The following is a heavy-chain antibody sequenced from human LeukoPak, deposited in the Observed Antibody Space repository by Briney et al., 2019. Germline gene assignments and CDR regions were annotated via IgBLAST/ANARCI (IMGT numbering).Heavy chain of an antibody. V-gene: IGHV3-7*01. CDR1: GFTFSSYW. CDR3: ARRGRRPGYSSGWYESDFDY. Sequence: PGGSLRLSCAASGFTFSSYWMSWVRQAPGKGLEWVANIKQDGSEKYYVDSVKGRFTISRDNAKNSLYLQMNSLRAEDTAVYYCARRGRRPGYSSGWYESDFDYWGQGTLVTVSS. J-gene: IGHJ4*02. D-gene: IGHD6-19*01. CDR2: IKQDGSEK.